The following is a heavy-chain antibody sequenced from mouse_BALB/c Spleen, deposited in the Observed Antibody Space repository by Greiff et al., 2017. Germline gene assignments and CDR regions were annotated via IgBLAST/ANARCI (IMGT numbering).Heavy chain of an antibody. Sequence: VKLVESGPGLVAPSQSLSITCTVSGFSLTNSGVHWVRQSPGKGLEWLGVIWGDGSTNYNSAFKSRLSISKDNSKSQVFLKMNSLQTDDTARYYCAKDGYGNYGWFAYWGQGTLVTVSA. CDR2: IWGDGST. J-gene: IGHJ3*01. D-gene: IGHD2-10*02. V-gene: IGHV2-6-6*01. CDR3: AKDGYGNYGWFAY. CDR1: GFSLTNSG.